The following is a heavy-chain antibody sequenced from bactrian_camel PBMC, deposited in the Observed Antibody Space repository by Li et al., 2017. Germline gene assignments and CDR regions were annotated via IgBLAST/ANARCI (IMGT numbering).Heavy chain of an antibody. V-gene: IGHV3S67*01. Sequence: VQLVESGGGSVQAGGSLRLSCASSLFTFPYMTWVRQGPGKEREGVAGISTERSTTYADSVKGRFTISRDNAKNTLYLQMNSLRPEDTAIYYCAAVFCPSQRPRIGVAEYNYWGQGTQVTVS. CDR3: AAVFCPSQRPRIGVAEYNY. CDR1: LFTFPY. CDR2: ISTERST. D-gene: IGHD5*01. J-gene: IGHJ4*01.